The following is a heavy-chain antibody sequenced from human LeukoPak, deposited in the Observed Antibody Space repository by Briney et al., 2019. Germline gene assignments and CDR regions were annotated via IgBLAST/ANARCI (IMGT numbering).Heavy chain of an antibody. CDR3: AKDPTMIVVVIPDY. V-gene: IGHV4-38-2*02. CDR1: GDSISSGYY. Sequence: PSETLSLTCTVSGDSISSGYYWSWIRQPPGKGLEWIGSIYHSGTTYYSPSLKSRVTISVDTSKNQFSLRLSSVTAADTAVYYCAKDPTMIVVVIPDYWGQGTLVTVSS. J-gene: IGHJ4*02. CDR2: IYHSGTT. D-gene: IGHD3-22*01.